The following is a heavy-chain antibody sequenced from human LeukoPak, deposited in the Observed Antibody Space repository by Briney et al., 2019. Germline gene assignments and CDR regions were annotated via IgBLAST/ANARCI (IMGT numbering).Heavy chain of an antibody. CDR3: AKDRDPNKERYYFDY. Sequence: GGSLRLSCTVSGFSFSSYWMSWVRQAPGKGLERVANIEHDGSTKFYLDSVKGRFTISRDNAMSSLYLRMDSLRAEDTAVYYCAKDRDPNKERYYFDYWGQGTLVTVSS. CDR2: IEHDGSTK. CDR1: GFSFSSYW. V-gene: IGHV3-7*01. J-gene: IGHJ4*02. D-gene: IGHD2-8*01.